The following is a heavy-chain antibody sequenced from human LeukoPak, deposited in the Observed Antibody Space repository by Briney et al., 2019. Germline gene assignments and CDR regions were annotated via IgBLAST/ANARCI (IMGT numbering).Heavy chain of an antibody. Sequence: GGSLRLSCAASGFTFSSYGMHWVRQAPGKGLEWVAVISYDGSNKYYADSVKGRFTISRDNAKNSLYLQMNSLRDEDTAVYYCARDSSGWYHWFDPWGQGTLVTVSS. J-gene: IGHJ5*02. CDR3: ARDSSGWYHWFDP. V-gene: IGHV3-30*03. CDR2: ISYDGSNK. CDR1: GFTFSSYG. D-gene: IGHD6-19*01.